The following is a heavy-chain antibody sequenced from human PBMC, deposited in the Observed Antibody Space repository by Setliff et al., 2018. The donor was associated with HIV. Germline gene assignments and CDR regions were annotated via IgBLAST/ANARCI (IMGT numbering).Heavy chain of an antibody. V-gene: IGHV1-18*01. CDR1: GYSLSTYA. D-gene: IGHD2-8*01. CDR2: IDSNNGNR. Sequence: GASVKVSCKASGYSLSTYAISWVRQAPGQGLEWMGWIDSNNGNRNFAQKFRGRVTMTTDISTNTAYMEVRSLRYDDTAVYYCARTPRIMVTLKGEYYYYYMDVWGKGTTVTVSS. CDR3: ARTPRIMVTLKGEYYYYYMDV. J-gene: IGHJ6*03.